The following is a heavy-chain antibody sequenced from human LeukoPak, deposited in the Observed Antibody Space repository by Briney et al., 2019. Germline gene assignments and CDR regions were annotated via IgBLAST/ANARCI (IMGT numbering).Heavy chain of an antibody. J-gene: IGHJ4*02. CDR3: ARDRGDYVWGSYRYTLDY. Sequence: SVKVSCEASGGTFSSYAISWVRQAPGQGLEWIGRIIPIFGTANYAQKFQGRVTITTDESTSTAYMELSSLRSEDTAVYYCARDRGDYVWGSYRYTLDYWGQGTLVTVSS. CDR2: IIPIFGTA. CDR1: GGTFSSYA. D-gene: IGHD3-16*02. V-gene: IGHV1-69*05.